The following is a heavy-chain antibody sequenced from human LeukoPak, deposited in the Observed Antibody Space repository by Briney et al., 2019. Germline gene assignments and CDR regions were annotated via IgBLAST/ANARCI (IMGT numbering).Heavy chain of an antibody. CDR2: IWYDGSNR. V-gene: IGHV3-33*01. D-gene: IGHD3-22*01. J-gene: IGHJ4*02. CDR3: ARAKGVSTGYRPTDY. Sequence: GGSLRLSCAASGYTFSYYGMHWVRQAPGKGLEWVAVIWYDGSNRYYADPVKGRFTVSRDNSKNTLYLQMNSLRAEDTAVYYCARAKGVSTGYRPTDYWGQGTLVTVSS. CDR1: GYTFSYYG.